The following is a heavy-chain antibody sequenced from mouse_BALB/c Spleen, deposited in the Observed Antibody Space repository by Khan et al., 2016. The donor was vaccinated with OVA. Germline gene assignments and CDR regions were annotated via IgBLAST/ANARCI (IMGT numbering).Heavy chain of an antibody. CDR2: INTETGEP. CDR3: ARNFLYYSGSSPFAY. J-gene: IGHJ3*01. D-gene: IGHD1-1*01. V-gene: IGHV9-2-1*01. Sequence: IQLVQSGPELKKPGETVKISCKASGYTFTDYSMHWVKQAPGKGLKWMGWINTETGEPTYADDFKGRFAFSLETSASTAYLQINNLKNEDTATYFCARNFLYYSGSSPFAYWGQGTLVTVSA. CDR1: GYTFTDYS.